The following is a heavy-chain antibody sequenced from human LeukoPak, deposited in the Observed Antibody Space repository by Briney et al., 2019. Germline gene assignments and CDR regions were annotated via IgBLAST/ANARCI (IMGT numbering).Heavy chain of an antibody. D-gene: IGHD3-10*01. CDR2: IKQDGSDK. Sequence: GGSLRLSCVASGFTFSSSSMTWVRQAPGKGLEWVANIKQDGSDKYYGDSVKGRFTVSRDNGKNSLYLQISNLRAEDTAVYYCARGRGCDYWGQGSVVTVSS. V-gene: IGHV3-7*01. CDR1: GFTFSSSS. J-gene: IGHJ4*02. CDR3: ARGRGCDY.